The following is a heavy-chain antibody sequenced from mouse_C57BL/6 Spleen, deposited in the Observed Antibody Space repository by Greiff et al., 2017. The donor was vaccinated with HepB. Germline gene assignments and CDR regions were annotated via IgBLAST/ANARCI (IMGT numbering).Heavy chain of an antibody. V-gene: IGHV1-59*01. CDR3: AREDYGSTGAY. J-gene: IGHJ3*01. CDR1: GYTFTSYW. CDR2: IDPSDSYT. D-gene: IGHD1-1*01. Sequence: VQLQQPGAELVRPGTSVKLSCKASGYTFTSYWMHWVKQRPGQGLEWIGVIDPSDSYTNYNQKFKGKATLTVDTSSSTAYMQLSSLTSEDSAVYYCAREDYGSTGAYWGQGTLVTVSA.